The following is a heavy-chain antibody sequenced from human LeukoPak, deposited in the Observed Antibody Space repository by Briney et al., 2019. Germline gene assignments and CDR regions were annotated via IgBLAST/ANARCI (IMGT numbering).Heavy chain of an antibody. V-gene: IGHV6-1*01. D-gene: IGHD1-20*01. CDR1: GDSVSSNSAA. CDR2: TYYRSKWYN. J-gene: IGHJ3*02. CDR3: ASSSTPLTGDAFDI. Sequence: SQTLSLTCAISGDSVSSNSAAWNWIRQSPTRGLGWLGRTYYRSKWYNDYAVSVKSRITINPDTSKNQFSLQLNSVTPEDTAVYYCASSSTPLTGDAFDIWGQGTMVTVSS.